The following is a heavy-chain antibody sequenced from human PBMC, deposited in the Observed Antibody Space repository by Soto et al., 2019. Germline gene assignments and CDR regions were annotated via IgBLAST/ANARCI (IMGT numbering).Heavy chain of an antibody. D-gene: IGHD3-3*01. CDR3: ARARLGVKIFGVVIKDYYGMDV. CDR2: MNPNSGNT. Sequence: ASVKVSCKASGYTFTSYDINWVRQATGQGLEWMGWMNPNSGNTGYAQKFQGRVTMTRNTSISKAYMELSSLRSEDTAVYYCARARLGVKIFGVVIKDYYGMDVWGQGTTVTVSS. V-gene: IGHV1-8*01. CDR1: GYTFTSYD. J-gene: IGHJ6*02.